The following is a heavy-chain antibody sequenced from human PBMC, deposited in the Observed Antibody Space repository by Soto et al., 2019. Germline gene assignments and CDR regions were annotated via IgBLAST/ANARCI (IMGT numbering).Heavy chain of an antibody. Sequence: ASVKVSCKASGYTLTNYGVSWVRQAPGQGLEWLGRVTPYKADTNSAQNLQGRVTMATDTSTNTAYLELRSLRSDDTAVYFCATDGPSNSGNLYAFDIWGQGTMVTVSS. CDR1: GYTLTNYG. J-gene: IGHJ3*02. CDR2: VTPYKADT. D-gene: IGHD5-12*01. CDR3: ATDGPSNSGNLYAFDI. V-gene: IGHV1-18*04.